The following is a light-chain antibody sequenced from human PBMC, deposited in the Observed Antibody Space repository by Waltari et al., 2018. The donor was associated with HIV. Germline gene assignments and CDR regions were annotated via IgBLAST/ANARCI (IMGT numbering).Light chain of an antibody. V-gene: IGKV1-27*01. J-gene: IGKJ4*01. CDR3: QKYNSALN. CDR1: QGVYNY. CDR2: APA. Sequence: QMTQSPSSLAALAGDRVKITFRACQGVYNYLAWYEQKPRKPLNLLISAPAIWQSGVPSRFIGSGSGTDFTLTITSLQPEDVATYYCQKYNSALNLGGGTKVEV.